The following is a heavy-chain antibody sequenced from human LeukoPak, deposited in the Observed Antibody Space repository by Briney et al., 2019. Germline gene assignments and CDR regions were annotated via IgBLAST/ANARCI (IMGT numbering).Heavy chain of an antibody. CDR3: ARVIVVPAALFHFDY. V-gene: IGHV3-30-3*01. CDR2: ISYDGSNK. CDR1: GFTFSSYA. D-gene: IGHD2-2*01. J-gene: IGHJ4*02. Sequence: GRSLRLSCAASGFTFSSYAMHWVRQAPGKGLEWVAVISYDGSNKYYADSVKGRFTISRDNSKNTLYLQMNSLRAEDTAVYYCARVIVVPAALFHFDYWGQGTLVTVSS.